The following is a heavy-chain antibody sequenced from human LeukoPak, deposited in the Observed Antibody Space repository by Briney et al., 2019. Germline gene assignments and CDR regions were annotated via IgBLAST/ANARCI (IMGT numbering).Heavy chain of an antibody. CDR1: GFTVSSNY. D-gene: IGHD1-26*01. CDR3: AKGGEVGITGYFDY. V-gene: IGHV3-53*01. Sequence: TGGSLRLSCAASGFTVSSNYMSWVRQAPGKGLEWVSVLYAGDATYYADSVKGRFTISRDNSKNTLYLQMNSLRAEDMAVYFCAKGGEVGITGYFDYWGQGTLVTVSS. J-gene: IGHJ4*02. CDR2: LYAGDAT.